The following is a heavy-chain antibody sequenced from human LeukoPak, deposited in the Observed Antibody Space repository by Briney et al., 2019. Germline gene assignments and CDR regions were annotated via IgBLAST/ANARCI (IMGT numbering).Heavy chain of an antibody. D-gene: IGHD3-10*01. J-gene: IGHJ3*02. CDR2: FFPGVSPT. CDR3: ARPMLPGVINAFDI. CDR1: GYSFTNYW. Sequence: GESRKISGKGSGYSFTNYWIGWFRKLPGKGLEWMGIFFPGVSPTRYRPSFQGQVTITDDKSISTAYLQWSSLEASDTAIYYCARPMLPGVINAFDIWGQGTMVTV. V-gene: IGHV5-51*01.